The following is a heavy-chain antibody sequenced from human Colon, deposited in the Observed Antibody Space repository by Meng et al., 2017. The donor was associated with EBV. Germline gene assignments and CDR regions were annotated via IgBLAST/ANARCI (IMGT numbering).Heavy chain of an antibody. V-gene: IGHV4-30-4*01. CDR2: SYYSGST. CDR1: GGSISSSGYY. J-gene: IGHJ4*02. D-gene: IGHD5-18*01. CDR3: VRYSYGFDY. Sequence: QLQLQESGSGLGKPSQXLSLTCGVSGGSISSSGYYWSWIRQPPGKGLEWIGYSYYSGSTYYNPSLKSRVTISVDTSNNQFSLKLKSVTAADTAVYYCVRYSYGFDYWGQGTLVIVSS.